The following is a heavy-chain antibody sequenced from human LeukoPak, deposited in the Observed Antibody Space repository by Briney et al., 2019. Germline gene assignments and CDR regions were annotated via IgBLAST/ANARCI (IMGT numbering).Heavy chain of an antibody. CDR2: IYYSGST. CDR1: GGSISSYY. CDR3: ARGVVAKGLDY. V-gene: IGHV4-59*12. D-gene: IGHD2-15*01. J-gene: IGHJ4*02. Sequence: SETLSLTCTVSGGSISSYYWSWIRQPPGKGLEWIGYIYYSGSTNYNPSLKSRVTISVDTSKNQFSLKLSSVTAADTAVYYCARGVVAKGLDYWGQGTLVTVSS.